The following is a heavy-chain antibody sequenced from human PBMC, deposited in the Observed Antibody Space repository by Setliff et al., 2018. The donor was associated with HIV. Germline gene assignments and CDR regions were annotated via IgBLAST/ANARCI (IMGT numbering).Heavy chain of an antibody. Sequence: SETLSLTCAVSGDSVSGYYWSWIRQPAGRGLEWIGRVHSSAGSNYNPSLKSRVIMSMDTSKNQFSLKLTSVTAADTAVYYCARSIYGSGTYPLDIWGPGILVTVSS. D-gene: IGHD3-10*01. J-gene: IGHJ4*02. CDR2: VHSSAGS. CDR1: GDSVSGYY. V-gene: IGHV4-59*10. CDR3: ARSIYGSGTYPLDI.